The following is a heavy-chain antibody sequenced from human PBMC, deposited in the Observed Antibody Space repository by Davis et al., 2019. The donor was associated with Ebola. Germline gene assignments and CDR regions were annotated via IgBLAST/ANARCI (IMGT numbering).Heavy chain of an antibody. J-gene: IGHJ4*02. D-gene: IGHD6-13*01. CDR1: GYTFTDYY. CDR2: MNPNSGNT. CDR3: AIKTRQQDY. V-gene: IGHV1-8*02. Sequence: AASVKVSCKASGYTFTDYYMHWVRQAPGQGLEWMGWMNPNSGNTGYAQKFQGRVTMTRDTSISTAYMELSSLRSEDAAVYYCAIKTRQQDYWGQGTLVTVSS.